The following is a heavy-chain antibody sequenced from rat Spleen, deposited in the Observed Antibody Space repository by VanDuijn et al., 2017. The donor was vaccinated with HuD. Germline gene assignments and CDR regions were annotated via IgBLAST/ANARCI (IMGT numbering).Heavy chain of an antibody. Sequence: EVQLVESGGGLVQPGRSLKLFCVASGFTFSNYWMTWIRQAPGKGLEWVASIIISGGTTYYRDSVKGRFTISRDDAKSTLYLQMDSLRSEDTASYYCTSEPGYNSYFAYWGQGVMVTVSS. CDR1: GFTFSNYW. CDR3: TSEPGYNSYFAY. V-gene: IGHV5-31*01. D-gene: IGHD1-4*01. CDR2: IIISGGTT. J-gene: IGHJ2*01.